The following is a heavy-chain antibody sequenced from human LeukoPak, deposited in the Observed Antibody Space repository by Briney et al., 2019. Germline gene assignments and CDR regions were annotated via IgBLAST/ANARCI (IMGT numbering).Heavy chain of an antibody. Sequence: SETLSLTCTVSGYSISSGYYWGWIRQPPGKGLEWIGTIYHRGSTYYNPSLKSRVTISVDTSKNQFPLKLSSVTAADTAVYYCARESAGGSYPVIWGQGTLVTVSS. D-gene: IGHD2-15*01. CDR1: GYSISSGYY. V-gene: IGHV4-38-2*02. CDR3: ARESAGGSYPVI. CDR2: IYHRGST. J-gene: IGHJ4*02.